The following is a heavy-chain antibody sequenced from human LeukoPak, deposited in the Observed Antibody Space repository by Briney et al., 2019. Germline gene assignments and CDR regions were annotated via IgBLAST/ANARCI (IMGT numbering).Heavy chain of an antibody. CDR3: ARVAPARSYDSSGYQFSYFDY. J-gene: IGHJ4*02. D-gene: IGHD3-22*01. V-gene: IGHV3-21*01. Sequence: GGSLRLSCAASGFIFSSYSMNWVRQAPGKGLEWVASISSSSSYIYYADSVKGRFTISRDNAKNSLYLQMNSLRAEDTAVYYCARVAPARSYDSSGYQFSYFDYWGQGTLVTVSS. CDR2: ISSSSSYI. CDR1: GFIFSSYS.